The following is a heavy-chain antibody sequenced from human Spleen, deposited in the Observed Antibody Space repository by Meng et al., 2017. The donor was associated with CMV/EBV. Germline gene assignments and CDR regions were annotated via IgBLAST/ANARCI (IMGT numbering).Heavy chain of an antibody. CDR1: GSTFTGYC. CDR3: ARDSTVTTSNWFDP. CDR2: INPNSGGT. V-gene: IGHV1-2*02. J-gene: IGHJ5*02. D-gene: IGHD4-17*01. Sequence: SGSTFTGYCMHWVRPAPGQGLEWMGWINPNSGGTNYAQKFQGRVTMTRDTSISTAYMELSRLRSDDTAVYYCARDSTVTTSNWFDPWGQGTLVTVSS.